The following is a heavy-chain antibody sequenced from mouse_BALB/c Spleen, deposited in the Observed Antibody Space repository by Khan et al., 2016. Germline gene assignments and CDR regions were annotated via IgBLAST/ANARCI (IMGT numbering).Heavy chain of an antibody. CDR1: GFTFNTNA. J-gene: IGHJ1*01. D-gene: IGHD1-1*01. Sequence: EVQLVETGGGLVQPKGSLKLSCAASGFTFNTNAMNWVRQAPGKGLEWVARIRSKSNNYATYYADSVKDRFTISRDDSQSILYLQMNNLKTEDTAMYYCVRDFYYYGRGGCFDVGGAGTTVTVSS. CDR2: IRSKSNNYAT. V-gene: IGHV10S3*01. CDR3: VRDFYYYGRGGCFDV.